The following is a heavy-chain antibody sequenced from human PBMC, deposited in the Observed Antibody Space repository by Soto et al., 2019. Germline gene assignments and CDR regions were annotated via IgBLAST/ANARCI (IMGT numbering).Heavy chain of an antibody. D-gene: IGHD2-2*01. CDR3: ARDHSRPTSGFDI. Sequence: SVKVSCKASGGTFSSYAISWVRQAPGQGLEWMGGIIPIFGTANYAQKFQGRVTITADESTSTAYMGLSSLRSEDTAVYYCARDHSRPTSGFDIWGQGTMVTVSS. CDR2: IIPIFGTA. CDR1: GGTFSSYA. V-gene: IGHV1-69*13. J-gene: IGHJ3*02.